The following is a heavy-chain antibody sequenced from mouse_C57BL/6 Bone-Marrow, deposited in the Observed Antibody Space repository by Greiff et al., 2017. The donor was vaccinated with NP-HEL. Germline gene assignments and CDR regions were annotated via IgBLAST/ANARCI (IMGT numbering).Heavy chain of an antibody. J-gene: IGHJ4*01. CDR2: IDPSDSYT. CDR3: ARYEGGKHVGYYAMDY. CDR1: GYTFPCYW. Sequence: QVQLKQPGAVLVRPGTSVKLSCKSSGYTFPCYWMHWVKQRPGQGLEWIGVIDPSDSYTNYTHTFKGKAILTVDTTSSTAYMQLSSLTSEDSAVEYRARYEGGKHVGYYAMDYWGQGTSLTVSS. V-gene: IGHV1-59*01. D-gene: IGHD2-12*01.